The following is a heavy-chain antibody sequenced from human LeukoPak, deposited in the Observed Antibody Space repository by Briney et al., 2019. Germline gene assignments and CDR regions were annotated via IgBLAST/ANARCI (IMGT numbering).Heavy chain of an antibody. D-gene: IGHD2-2*01. CDR3: ARDGSPIVVVPAANDAFDI. V-gene: IGHV4-59*12. CDR2: IYHSGST. Sequence: SETLSLTCTVSGGSISSYYWSWIRQPPGKGLEWIGYIYHSGSTYYNPSLKSRVTISVDTSKNQFSLKLSSVTAADTAVYYCARDGSPIVVVPAANDAFDIWGQGTMVTVSS. CDR1: GGSISSYY. J-gene: IGHJ3*02.